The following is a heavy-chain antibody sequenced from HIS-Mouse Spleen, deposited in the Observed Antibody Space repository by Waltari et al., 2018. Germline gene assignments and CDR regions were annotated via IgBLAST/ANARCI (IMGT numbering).Heavy chain of an antibody. CDR2: IYWDDDK. V-gene: IGHV2-5*02. CDR1: GFSLSTRGVG. Sequence: QITLKESGPTLVKPTQTLTLTCTFSGFSLSTRGVGVGRIRQHPVKALEWFALIYWDDDKLYSPSLKSRLTITKDTSKNQVVLTMTNMDPVDTATYYCAHGNVNWGYSSSWYWFDPWGQGTLVTVSS. CDR3: AHGNVNWGYSSSWYWFDP. J-gene: IGHJ5*02. D-gene: IGHD6-13*01.